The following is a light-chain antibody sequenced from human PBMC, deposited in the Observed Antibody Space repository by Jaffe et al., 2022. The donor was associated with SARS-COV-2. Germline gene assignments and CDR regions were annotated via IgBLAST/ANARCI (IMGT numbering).Light chain of an antibody. J-gene: IGKJ3*01. CDR2: TAS. Sequence: DIQMTQFPSSLSASVGDRVTITCRASQSIGNNLNWYQQKPGKAPNLLIYTASTLGRGVPSRFSGSGSGTDFTLTISSLQPEDFATFFCQQTYSTPDTFGPGTKVDIK. V-gene: IGKV1-39*01. CDR1: QSIGNN. CDR3: QQTYSTPDT.